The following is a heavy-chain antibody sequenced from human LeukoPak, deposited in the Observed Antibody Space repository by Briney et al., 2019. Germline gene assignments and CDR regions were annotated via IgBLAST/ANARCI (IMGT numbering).Heavy chain of an antibody. D-gene: IGHD3-9*01. CDR2: ISSSSSYI. CDR1: GFTFSSYS. Sequence: GGSLRLSCAASGFTFSSYSMNWVRQAPGKGLEWVSSISSSSSYIYYAESVKGRFTISRDNAKNSLYLQMNSLRAEDTAVYYCAREYFDSQKPPPWGQGTLVTVSS. V-gene: IGHV3-21*01. J-gene: IGHJ5*02. CDR3: AREYFDSQKPPP.